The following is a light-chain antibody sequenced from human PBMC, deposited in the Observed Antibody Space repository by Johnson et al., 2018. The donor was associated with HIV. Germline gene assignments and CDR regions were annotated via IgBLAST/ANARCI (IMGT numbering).Light chain of an antibody. CDR1: SSTIGNKY. Sequence: QSVLTQPPSVSAAPGQKVTISCSGSSSTIGNKYVSWYQILPGTAPKLLIYNNNQRPSGIPDRFSGSTSGTSATLGITGLQTGDEADYYCGTWDTSLSTGGAFGTGTKVTVL. J-gene: IGLJ1*01. V-gene: IGLV1-51*01. CDR2: NNN. CDR3: GTWDTSLSTGGA.